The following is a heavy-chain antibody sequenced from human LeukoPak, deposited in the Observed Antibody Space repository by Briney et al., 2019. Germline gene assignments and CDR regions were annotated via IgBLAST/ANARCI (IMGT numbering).Heavy chain of an antibody. CDR1: GLTLRSYG. CDR3: ANTGLIASGSYYNGRLIYYFDY. V-gene: IGHV3-30*02. D-gene: IGHD3-10*01. Sequence: GGSVRLPCAPSGLTLRSYGMHWVRQAPGKGLEGVAFIRYYGSNKYYADSVKGRFNISRDNSKNTLYLQMNSLRADDTAEYYCANTGLIASGSYYNGRLIYYFDYWGQGTLVTVSS. CDR2: IRYYGSNK. J-gene: IGHJ4*02.